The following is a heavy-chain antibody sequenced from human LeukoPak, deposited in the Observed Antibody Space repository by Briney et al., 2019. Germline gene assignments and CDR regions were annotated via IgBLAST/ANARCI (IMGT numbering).Heavy chain of an antibody. J-gene: IGHJ4*02. D-gene: IGHD3-22*01. CDR3: AREYYYDSSGSPLDY. CDR1: GFTFSRHG. Sequence: GGSLRLSCAASGFTFSRHGMQWVRQAPGKGLEWVAAVSYDESNKYYADSVKGRFTISRDNSKNTLFLQMNSLRAEDTAVYYCAREYYYDSSGSPLDYWGQGTLVTVSS. V-gene: IGHV3-30*03. CDR2: VSYDESNK.